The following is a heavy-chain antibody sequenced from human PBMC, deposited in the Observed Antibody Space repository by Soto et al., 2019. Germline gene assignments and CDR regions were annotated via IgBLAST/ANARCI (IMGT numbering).Heavy chain of an antibody. CDR2: MHYTGFS. Sequence: PSETPSLTCSFSGDSVTSHYLTWIRQSPEKGLEWIGYMHYTGFSHYNPSLKSRVTISVDTSKNQFTLKLSSVTVADTAVYYCARGPEGLRLRARYFDYWGQGTLVTVSS. V-gene: IGHV4-59*02. D-gene: IGHD5-12*01. CDR3: ARGPEGLRLRARYFDY. CDR1: GDSVTSHY. J-gene: IGHJ4*02.